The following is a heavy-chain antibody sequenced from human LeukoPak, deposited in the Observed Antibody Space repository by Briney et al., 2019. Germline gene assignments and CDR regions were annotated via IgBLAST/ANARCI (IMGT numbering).Heavy chain of an antibody. Sequence: SETLSLTCTVSGGSISSYFWSWIRLSPGKGLEWIGNFYYTTNPNYNPSLARRVTISVDTSKDQLSLKLKSVTAADTAVYYCARDRDYFDAWGQGTRVTVSS. CDR1: GGSISSYF. V-gene: IGHV4-59*01. CDR3: ARDRDYFDA. D-gene: IGHD4-17*01. J-gene: IGHJ5*02. CDR2: FYYTTNP.